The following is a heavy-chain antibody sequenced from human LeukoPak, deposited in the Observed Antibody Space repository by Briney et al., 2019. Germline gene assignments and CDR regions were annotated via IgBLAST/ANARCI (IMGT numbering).Heavy chain of an antibody. V-gene: IGHV3-74*01. Sequence: GGSLRLSCAVSGFIFSSYWLHWVRQAPGKGLVWVARINSDGSSTNYADSVKGRFTISRDNAKNTLSLQMSSLRAEDTAVYYCARAQYYDSTTAGGMDVWGQGTTVTVSS. CDR3: ARAQYYDSTTAGGMDV. CDR2: INSDGSST. J-gene: IGHJ6*02. D-gene: IGHD3-22*01. CDR1: GFIFSSYW.